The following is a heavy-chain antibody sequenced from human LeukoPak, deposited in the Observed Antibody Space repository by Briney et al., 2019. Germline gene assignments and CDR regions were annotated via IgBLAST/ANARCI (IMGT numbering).Heavy chain of an antibody. CDR2: ISSSGSTI. V-gene: IGHV3-11*04. J-gene: IGHJ3*02. D-gene: IGHD1-26*01. CDR3: AREYSGSYYAGAFDI. CDR1: GFTFSDYY. Sequence: RGSLRLSCAASGFTFSDYYMSWIRQAPGKGLEWVSYISSSGSTIYYADSVKGRFTISRDNAKNSLYLQMNSLRAEDTAVYYCAREYSGSYYAGAFDIWGQGTMVTVSS.